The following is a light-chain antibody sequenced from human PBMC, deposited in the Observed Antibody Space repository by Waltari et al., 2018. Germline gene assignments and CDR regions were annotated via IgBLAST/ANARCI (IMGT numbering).Light chain of an antibody. J-gene: IGLJ1*01. Sequence: SYVLSQPPSVSVAPGQTAMITCGGNDIGSNSVHRYQQKPGQAPVLVVFDNNNRPSGIPERFSGSSSGNTATLTISSVDAGDEADYYCQVWDSNSDHQVFGTGTKVTAL. CDR2: DNN. V-gene: IGLV3-21*02. CDR3: QVWDSNSDHQV. CDR1: DIGSNS.